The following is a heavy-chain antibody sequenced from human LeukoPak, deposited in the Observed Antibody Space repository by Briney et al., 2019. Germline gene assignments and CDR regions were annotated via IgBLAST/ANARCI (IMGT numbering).Heavy chain of an antibody. J-gene: IGHJ4*02. CDR3: AGTTVTNPYYFDY. CDR1: GGSISSYY. V-gene: IGHV4-59*08. CDR2: IYYSGST. D-gene: IGHD4-17*01. Sequence: KASETLSLTCTVSGGSISSYYWSWIRQPPGKGLEWIGYIYYSGSTNYSPSLKSRVTISVDTSKNQFSLKLSSVTAADTAVYYCAGTTVTNPYYFDYWGQGTLVTVSS.